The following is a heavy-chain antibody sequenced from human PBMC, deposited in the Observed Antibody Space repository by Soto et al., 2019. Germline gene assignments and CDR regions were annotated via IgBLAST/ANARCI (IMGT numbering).Heavy chain of an antibody. CDR1: GFTLSSYA. D-gene: IGHD2-2*01. V-gene: IGHV3-23*01. J-gene: IGHJ4*02. CDR3: AKGKPGVILAVPLDC. CDR2: ISGSDDST. Sequence: GGSLRLSCAVYGFTLSSYAMNWVRQAPGKGLEWVSGISGSDDSTRYADSAKGRFTISRDNSKNTLYLQMNSLRVEDTALYYCAKGKPGVILAVPLDCWGQGSLVTVSS.